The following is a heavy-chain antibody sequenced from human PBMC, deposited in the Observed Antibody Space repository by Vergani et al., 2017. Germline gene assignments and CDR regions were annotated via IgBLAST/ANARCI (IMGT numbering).Heavy chain of an antibody. CDR2: ISGSGGST. CDR3: AKARGYGGNSLYDS. D-gene: IGHD4-23*01. Sequence: EVQLLESGGGLVQPGGSLRLSCAASGFTFSSYAMSWVRQAPGKGLEWVAAISGSGGSTYYADSVKGRFTISRDNSKNTLYLKMNSLRAEYTSVYYCAKARGYGGNSLYDSWGQGTLVTGSS. J-gene: IGHJ4*02. V-gene: IGHV3-23*01. CDR1: GFTFSSYA.